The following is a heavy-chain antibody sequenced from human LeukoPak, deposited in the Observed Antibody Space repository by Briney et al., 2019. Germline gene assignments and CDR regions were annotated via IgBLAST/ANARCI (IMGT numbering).Heavy chain of an antibody. CDR2: IVPGFDST. Sequence: SVKVSCKASGGTFSNYAIVWVRQAPGQGLEWMGGIVPGFDSTDYAEKFQDRVTITADESTGTAYMELSSLRSAGTAMYYCARWDAHYHEGENWFDPWGQGTLVTVSS. D-gene: IGHD3-10*01. J-gene: IGHJ5*02. V-gene: IGHV1-69*13. CDR1: GGTFSNYA. CDR3: ARWDAHYHEGENWFDP.